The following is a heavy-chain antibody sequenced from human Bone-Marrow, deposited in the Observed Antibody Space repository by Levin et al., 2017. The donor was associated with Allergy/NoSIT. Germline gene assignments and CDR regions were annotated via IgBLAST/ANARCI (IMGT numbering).Heavy chain of an antibody. J-gene: IGHJ4*02. CDR1: GYTFNTFG. Sequence: GESLKISCKTSGYTFNTFGITWVRQAPGQGLEWMGWISGYNGDTRYGDNFQERVILTTDTSTSTAYMEMWRLISDDTAVYYCAREGNYGDSWIDYWGQGTLVTVSS. CDR3: AREGNYGDSWIDY. V-gene: IGHV1-18*01. D-gene: IGHD4-17*01. CDR2: ISGYNGDT.